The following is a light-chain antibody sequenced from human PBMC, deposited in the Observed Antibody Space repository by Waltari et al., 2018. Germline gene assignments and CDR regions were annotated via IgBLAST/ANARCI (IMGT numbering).Light chain of an antibody. J-gene: IGKJ1*01. CDR2: GAP. Sequence: EIVLTQSPGTLSLSPGERATLSCRASQSVSRWLAWYQQKPGQPPRLLIYGAPSRANGIPDRFSGSGSGTDFSLTISRLEPEDSAVYYCQKYGTLPATFGQGTKVEVK. V-gene: IGKV3-20*01. CDR1: QSVSRW. CDR3: QKYGTLPAT.